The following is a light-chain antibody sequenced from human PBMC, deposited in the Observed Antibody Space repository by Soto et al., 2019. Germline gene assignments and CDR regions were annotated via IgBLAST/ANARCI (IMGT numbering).Light chain of an antibody. CDR3: QSYDSSLSGYV. J-gene: IGLJ1*01. V-gene: IGLV1-40*01. Sequence: SVLTQPPSVSGAPGKRVTIPGPGRRSNIGAGYDVHWYQQLPGTAPKLLIYGNSNRPSGVPDRFSGSKSGTSASLAITGLQAEDEADYYCQSYDSSLSGYVFGTGTKLTVL. CDR1: RSNIGAGYD. CDR2: GNS.